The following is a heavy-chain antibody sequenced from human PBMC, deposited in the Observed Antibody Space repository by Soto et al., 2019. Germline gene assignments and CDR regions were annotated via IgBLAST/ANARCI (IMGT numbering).Heavy chain of an antibody. Sequence: QLRLQEAGPGLVKPSETLSLTCTVSGGSISSSSYYWGWIRQPPGKGPEWIGAIYYNGNTYYNPSRKSRVPMSVDTSKNQFSLKLSSATAADTAMYYCARQTGVFGHYFDYWGQGTLVTVSS. CDR2: IYYNGNT. D-gene: IGHD3-16*01. CDR1: GGSISSSSYY. V-gene: IGHV4-39*01. CDR3: ARQTGVFGHYFDY. J-gene: IGHJ4*02.